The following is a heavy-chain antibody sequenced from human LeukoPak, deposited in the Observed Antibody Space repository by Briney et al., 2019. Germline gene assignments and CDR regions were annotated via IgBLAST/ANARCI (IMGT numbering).Heavy chain of an antibody. D-gene: IGHD2-2*01. CDR2: ISAYNGNT. CDR3: ARDPLGYCSSTSCYSSAFDI. V-gene: IGHV1-18*01. CDR1: GYTFTSYG. J-gene: IGHJ3*02. Sequence: ASVKVSCKDSGYTFTSYGISWVRQAPGQGLEWMGWISAYNGNTNYAQELQGRVTMTTDTSTSTAYMELRSLRSDDTAVYYCARDPLGYCSSTSCYSSAFDIWGQGTMVTVSS.